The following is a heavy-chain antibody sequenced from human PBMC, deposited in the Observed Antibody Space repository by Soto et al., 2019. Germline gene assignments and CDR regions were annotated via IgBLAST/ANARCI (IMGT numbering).Heavy chain of an antibody. J-gene: IGHJ4*02. Sequence: SVKVSCKASGFTFTSSAMQWVRQARGQRLEWIGWIVVGSGNTNYAQKFQERVTITRDMSTSTAYMELSSLRSEDTAVYYCAFWSSSWYAGVHWGQGTLVTVSS. CDR2: IVVGSGNT. D-gene: IGHD6-13*01. CDR3: AFWSSSWYAGVH. V-gene: IGHV1-58*02. CDR1: GFTFTSSA.